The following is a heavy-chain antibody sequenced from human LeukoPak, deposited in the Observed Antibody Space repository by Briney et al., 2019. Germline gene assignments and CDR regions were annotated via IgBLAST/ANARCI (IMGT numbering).Heavy chain of an antibody. J-gene: IGHJ4*02. D-gene: IGHD1-14*01. V-gene: IGHV3-33*06. CDR2: IWYDGSNK. Sequence: GRSLRLSCAASGFTFSSYGMHWVRQAPGKGLEWVAVIWYDGSNKYYADSVKGRFTISRDNSKNTLNLQMDGLRAEDTAVYYCAKESPYTSPRNYYFDHWGQGTLVTVSS. CDR1: GFTFSSYG. CDR3: AKESPYTSPRNYYFDH.